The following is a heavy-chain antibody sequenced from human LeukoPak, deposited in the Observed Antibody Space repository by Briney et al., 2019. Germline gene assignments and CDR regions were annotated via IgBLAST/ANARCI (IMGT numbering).Heavy chain of an antibody. Sequence: SVKVSCKASGGTFSSFTISWVRQAPGQGLEWMGSIIPQFGTPNYAQKLQGRLTISTDESTNTVYMELSSLRSEDTAVYYCASLPAIGYCSGGSCLLVDSWGQGSLVTVSS. V-gene: IGHV1-69*05. J-gene: IGHJ4*02. D-gene: IGHD2-15*01. CDR2: IIPQFGTP. CDR1: GGTFSSFT. CDR3: ASLPAIGYCSGGSCLLVDS.